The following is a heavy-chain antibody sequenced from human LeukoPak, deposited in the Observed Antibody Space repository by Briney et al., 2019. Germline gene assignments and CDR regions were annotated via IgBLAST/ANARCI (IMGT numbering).Heavy chain of an antibody. CDR3: ARALPEKVVGTIVVVPAAMEGAYYYYYMDV. V-gene: IGHV1-69*05. CDR2: IIPIFGTA. D-gene: IGHD2-2*01. CDR1: GGTFISYA. J-gene: IGHJ6*03. Sequence: ASVKVSCKASGGTFISYAISWVRQAPGQGLEWMGGIIPIFGTANYAQKFQGRVTITTDESTSTAYMELSSLRSEDTAVYYCARALPEKVVGTIVVVPAAMEGAYYYYYMDVWGKGTTVTVSS.